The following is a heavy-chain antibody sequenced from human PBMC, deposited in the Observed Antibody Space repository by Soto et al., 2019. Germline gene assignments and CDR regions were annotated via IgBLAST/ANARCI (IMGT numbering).Heavy chain of an antibody. D-gene: IGHD5-18*01. V-gene: IGHV1-69*13. Sequence: SVKVSCKAARGSFSASGFSWVRQAPGQGLEWVGGFIPISGTANYAPKFQDRVTMTADESTSTVYMALSSLKSEDTAMYYCARSGYSYGPNIDWGQGTLVTVSS. J-gene: IGHJ4*02. CDR2: FIPISGTA. CDR3: ARSGYSYGPNID. CDR1: RGSFSASG.